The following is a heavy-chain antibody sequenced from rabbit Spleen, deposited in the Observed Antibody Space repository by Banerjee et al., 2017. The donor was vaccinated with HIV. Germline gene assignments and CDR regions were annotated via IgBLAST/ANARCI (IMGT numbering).Heavy chain of an antibody. CDR2: IYVGSGGGT. Sequence: QEKLVESGGDLVKPGASLTLTCTASGVSFSYSYWICWVLQAPGKGLEWIACIYVGSGGGTKYASWAKGRFTISKTSSTTVTLQMTSLTVADTATYFCARAGEGGDGYLNLWGPGTLVTVS. D-gene: IGHD5-1*01. J-gene: IGHJ4*01. V-gene: IGHV1S45*01. CDR3: ARAGEGGDGYLNL. CDR1: GVSFSYSYW.